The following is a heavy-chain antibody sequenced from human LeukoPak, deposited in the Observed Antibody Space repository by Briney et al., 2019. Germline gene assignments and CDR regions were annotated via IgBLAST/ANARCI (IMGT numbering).Heavy chain of an antibody. V-gene: IGHV3-33*01. Sequence: GGSLRLSCAASGFTFSSYGMHWVRQAPGKGLEWVAVIWYDGSNKYYADSVKGRFTISRDNSKNTLYLQMNSLRAEDTAVYYCAREMVATASYYYYYYYMDVWGKGTAVTVSS. CDR2: IWYDGSNK. D-gene: IGHD2-15*01. CDR1: GFTFSSYG. J-gene: IGHJ6*03. CDR3: AREMVATASYYYYYYYMDV.